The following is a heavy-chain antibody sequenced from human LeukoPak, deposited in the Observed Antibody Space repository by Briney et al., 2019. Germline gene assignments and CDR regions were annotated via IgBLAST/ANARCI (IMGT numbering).Heavy chain of an antibody. Sequence: ASVNVSCKVSGYTLTELSMHWVRQAPGKGLEWMGGFDPEDGETIYAQKLQGRVTMTEDTSTDTAYMELSSLRSEDTAVYYCATHLSGLDWFDPWGQGTLVTVSS. CDR2: FDPEDGET. D-gene: IGHD5-12*01. CDR3: ATHLSGLDWFDP. CDR1: GYTLTELS. V-gene: IGHV1-24*01. J-gene: IGHJ5*02.